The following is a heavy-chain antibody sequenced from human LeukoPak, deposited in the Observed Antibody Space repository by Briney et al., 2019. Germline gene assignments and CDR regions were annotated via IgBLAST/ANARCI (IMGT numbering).Heavy chain of an antibody. CDR1: GFTFSSYA. CDR3: ARDRGRFLEWLPTFDY. J-gene: IGHJ4*02. V-gene: IGHV3-30*04. Sequence: GGSLRLSCAASGFTFSSYAMHWVRQAPGKGLEWVAVISYDGSNKYYVDSVKGRFTISRDNSKNTLYLQMNSLRAEDTAVYYCARDRGRFLEWLPTFDYWGQGTLVTVSS. D-gene: IGHD3-3*01. CDR2: ISYDGSNK.